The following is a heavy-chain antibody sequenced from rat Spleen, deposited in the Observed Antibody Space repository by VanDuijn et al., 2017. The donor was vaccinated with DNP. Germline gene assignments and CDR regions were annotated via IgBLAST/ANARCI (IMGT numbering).Heavy chain of an antibody. D-gene: IGHD1-11*01. CDR2: ISNTGDHT. V-gene: IGHV5-31*01. Sequence: EVQLVESGGGLVQPGRSLKLSCVASGFIFSNYWMTWIRQAPGKGLEWVASISNTGDHTYSSDSVKGRFSLSRDNAKSTLYLQMDSLRFEDTATYYCARGATGVMDAWGQGASVTVSS. CDR3: ARGATGVMDA. J-gene: IGHJ4*01. CDR1: GFIFSNYW.